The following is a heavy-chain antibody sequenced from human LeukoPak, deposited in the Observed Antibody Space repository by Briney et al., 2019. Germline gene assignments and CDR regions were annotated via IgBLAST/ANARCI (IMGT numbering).Heavy chain of an antibody. CDR1: GFTFSSYA. J-gene: IGHJ4*02. CDR3: AKAGLGYCSSTSCYSGY. D-gene: IGHD2-2*01. V-gene: IGHV3-23*01. Sequence: GGSLRLSCAASGFTFSSYAMSWVRQAPGKGLEWVSPISGSGGSTYYVDSVKGRFTISRDNSKNRLYMQMTSLRAEDTAVYYSAKAGLGYCSSTSCYSGYWGQGNLVTVSS. CDR2: ISGSGGST.